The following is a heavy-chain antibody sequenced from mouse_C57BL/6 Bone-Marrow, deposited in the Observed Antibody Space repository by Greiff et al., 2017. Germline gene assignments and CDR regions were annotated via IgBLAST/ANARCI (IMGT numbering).Heavy chain of an antibody. CDR1: GFTFSSYT. CDR2: ISGGGGNT. Sequence: EVQLQESGGGLVKPGGSLKLSCAASGFTFSSYTMSWVRQTPEKRLQWVAAISGGGGNTYYPDSVKGRFTISRDNDKNILYLQMSSLRSEDTALYYCSRQVTTVLATKYFDVWGTGTTVTVSS. D-gene: IGHD1-1*01. CDR3: SRQVTTVLATKYFDV. J-gene: IGHJ1*03. V-gene: IGHV5-9*01.